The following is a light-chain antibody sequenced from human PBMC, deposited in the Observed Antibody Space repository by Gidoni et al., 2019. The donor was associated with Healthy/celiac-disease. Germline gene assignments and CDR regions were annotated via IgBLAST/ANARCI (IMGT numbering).Light chain of an antibody. CDR3: QQSYSTLT. V-gene: IGKV1-39*01. Sequence: DIQLTQSPSSLSASVGDRVTITCRPSQSISSYLNWYQQKPGKATKLLIYAASSLQSGVPSRFSGSGAGTDFTLTSSRLQPEDFATYYCQQSYSTLTFXGXTKVEIK. CDR1: QSISSY. J-gene: IGKJ4*01. CDR2: AAS.